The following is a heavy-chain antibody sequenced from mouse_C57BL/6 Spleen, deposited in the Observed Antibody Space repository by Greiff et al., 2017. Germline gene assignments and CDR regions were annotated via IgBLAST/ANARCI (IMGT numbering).Heavy chain of an antibody. CDR2: IYPGDGDT. CDR3: ERYLLLYWYFDV. CDR1: GYAFSSSW. Sequence: VQLQQSGPELVKPGASVKISCKASGYAFSSSWMNWVKQRPGKGLEWIGRIYPGDGDTNYNGKFKGKATLTADKSSSTAYMQLSSLTSEDSAVYFCERYLLLYWYFDVWGTGTTVTVSS. D-gene: IGHD5-1*01. J-gene: IGHJ1*03. V-gene: IGHV1-82*01.